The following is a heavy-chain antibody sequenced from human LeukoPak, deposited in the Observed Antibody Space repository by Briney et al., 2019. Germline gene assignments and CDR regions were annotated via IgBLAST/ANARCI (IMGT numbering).Heavy chain of an antibody. J-gene: IGHJ4*02. Sequence: SETLSLTCTVSGGSVSNHYWSWVRQSPGKGLEWIGYIYHSGSTNYNPSLKSRVTMSVDTSKNQFSLRLSSVTPADTAVYYCARHEDNSGGTYYGLLYWGQGTLVTVSS. V-gene: IGHV4-59*08. CDR1: GGSVSNHY. D-gene: IGHD2-15*01. CDR2: IYHSGST. CDR3: ARHEDNSGGTYYGLLY.